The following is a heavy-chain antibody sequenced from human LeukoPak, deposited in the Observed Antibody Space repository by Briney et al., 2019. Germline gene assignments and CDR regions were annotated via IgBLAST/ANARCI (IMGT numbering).Heavy chain of an antibody. D-gene: IGHD6-13*01. Sequence: GGSLRLSCAASGFTFSSYWMSWVRQAPGKGLEWVANIKQDGSEKYYVDSVKGRFTISRDNSKNTLYLQMNSLRAEDTAVYYCAKEVGAAAGPFDYWGQGTLVTVSS. J-gene: IGHJ4*02. CDR1: GFTFSSYW. CDR2: IKQDGSEK. CDR3: AKEVGAAAGPFDY. V-gene: IGHV3-7*01.